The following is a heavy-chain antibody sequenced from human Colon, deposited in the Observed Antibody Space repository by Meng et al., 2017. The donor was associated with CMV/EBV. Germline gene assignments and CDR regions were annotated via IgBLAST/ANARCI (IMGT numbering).Heavy chain of an antibody. J-gene: IGHJ6*02. CDR2: IDGSGNS. Sequence: GGSLRLSCAASGFSVTSSHLRWVRQAPGKGLEWVSFIDGSGNSDYANSVRGRFTMSRDKSKNILYLQMTGLRADDSAVYYCVERLRPDVWGQGTTVTVSS. V-gene: IGHV3-53*01. CDR1: GFSVTSSH. D-gene: IGHD1-26*01. CDR3: VERLRPDV.